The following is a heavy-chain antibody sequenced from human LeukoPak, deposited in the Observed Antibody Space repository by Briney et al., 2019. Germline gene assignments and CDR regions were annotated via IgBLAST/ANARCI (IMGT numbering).Heavy chain of an antibody. D-gene: IGHD6-6*01. CDR3: ARDAGYSSSSKDAFDI. Sequence: SETLSLTCTVSGYSISSGYYWGWIRQPPGKGLEWIGSIYHSGSTYYNPSLKSRVTISVDTSKNQFSLKLSSVTAADTAVYYCARDAGYSSSSKDAFDIWGQGTMVTVSS. CDR1: GYSISSGYY. V-gene: IGHV4-38-2*02. J-gene: IGHJ3*02. CDR2: IYHSGST.